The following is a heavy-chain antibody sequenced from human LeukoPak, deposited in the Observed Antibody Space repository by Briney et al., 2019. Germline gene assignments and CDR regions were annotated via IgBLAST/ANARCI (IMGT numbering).Heavy chain of an antibody. Sequence: SVKVSCKASGGTFSSYAISWVRQASGQGLEWMGRIIPIFGTANYAQKFQGRVTITADESTSTAYMELSSLRSEDTAVYYCATKGIAAAGTGYWGQGTLVTVSS. D-gene: IGHD6-13*01. V-gene: IGHV1-69*15. J-gene: IGHJ4*02. CDR2: IIPIFGTA. CDR3: ATKGIAAAGTGY. CDR1: GGTFSSYA.